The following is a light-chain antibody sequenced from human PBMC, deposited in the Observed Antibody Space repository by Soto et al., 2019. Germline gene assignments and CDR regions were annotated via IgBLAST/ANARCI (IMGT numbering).Light chain of an antibody. CDR3: MQALQTPPYT. CDR1: QSLLHSNGYNY. J-gene: IGKJ2*01. CDR2: LGS. Sequence: DIVLTQSPLSVPVTPVDPASISCRSSQSLLHSNGYNYLSWYLQKPGQSPQLLIYLGSNRASGVPDRFSGSESGTDFTLKISRVEAEDVGTYYCMQALQTPPYTFGQGSKLVIK. V-gene: IGKV2-28*01.